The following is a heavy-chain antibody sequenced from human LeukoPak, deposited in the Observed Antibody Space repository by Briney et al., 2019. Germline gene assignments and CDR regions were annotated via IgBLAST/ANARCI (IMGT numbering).Heavy chain of an antibody. D-gene: IGHD2-21*02. Sequence: PGGSLRLSCSASGFTFSGYAMHWVRQAPGKGLEYVSGIPSNGGTTYYADSVKGRFTLSRDNSKNTLYLQMSSLRAEDTAVYFCVRDRVVVTATFDCWGQGTLVTVSS. CDR2: IPSNGGTT. J-gene: IGHJ4*02. CDR3: VRDRVVVTATFDC. V-gene: IGHV3-64D*06. CDR1: GFTFSGYA.